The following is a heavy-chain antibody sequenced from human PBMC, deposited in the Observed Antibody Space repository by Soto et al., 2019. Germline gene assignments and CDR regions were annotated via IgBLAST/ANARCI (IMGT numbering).Heavy chain of an antibody. CDR2: IIPIFGTA. V-gene: IGHV1-69*13. Sequence: SVKVSCKASGGTFSSYAISWVRQAPGQGLEWMGCIIPIFGTANYAQKFQGRVTITADEYTSTAYMELSSLRSEDTAVYYCARICSSTSCYTGLMGYYYGMDVWGQGTTVTVSS. D-gene: IGHD2-2*02. CDR3: ARICSSTSCYTGLMGYYYGMDV. J-gene: IGHJ6*02. CDR1: GGTFSSYA.